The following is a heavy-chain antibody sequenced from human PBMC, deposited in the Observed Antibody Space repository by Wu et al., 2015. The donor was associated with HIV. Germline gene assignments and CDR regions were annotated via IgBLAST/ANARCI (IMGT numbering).Heavy chain of an antibody. CDR1: GYTFTGYY. V-gene: IGHV1-2*02. J-gene: IGHJ4*02. Sequence: QVQLVQSGAEVKKPGASVKVSCKASGYTFTGYYMHWVRQAPGQGLEWMGWINPNSGGTNYAQKFQGRVTMTRDTSISTAYMELSRLRSDDTAVYYCARYVMGYCSGGSCYGNYFDYWGQGTLVTVSS. D-gene: IGHD2-15*01. CDR2: INPNSGGT. CDR3: ARYVMGYCSGGSCYGNYFDY.